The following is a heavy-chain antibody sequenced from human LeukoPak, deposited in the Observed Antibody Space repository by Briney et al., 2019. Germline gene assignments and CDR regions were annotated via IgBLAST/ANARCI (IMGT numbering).Heavy chain of an antibody. V-gene: IGHV3-23*01. CDR1: GFTFSSYG. CDR3: AKGSGYDTDFDY. J-gene: IGHJ4*02. Sequence: PGGSLRLSCAASGFTFSSYGMHWVRQAPGKGLEWVSGISGSGDNTYYADSVKGRFTISRDNSKNTLYLQMNSLRAEDTAVYYCAKGSGYDTDFDYWGQGTLVSVSS. D-gene: IGHD5-12*01. CDR2: ISGSGDNT.